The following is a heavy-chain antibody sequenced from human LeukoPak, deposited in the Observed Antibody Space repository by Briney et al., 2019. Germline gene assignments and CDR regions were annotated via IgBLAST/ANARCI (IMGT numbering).Heavy chain of an antibody. CDR2: IDPNSGGT. CDR3: ARGYYDRGSLYYFDY. Sequence: APVKPSCKTSGYTFTGYYMHWVGQSPGQGLEWMGWIDPNSGGTNYAQTVQGRVTVTRDTSIGTAYMELSGLTSDDTAVYYCARGYYDRGSLYYFDYWGQGPLFTASS. CDR1: GYTFTGYY. V-gene: IGHV1-2*02. J-gene: IGHJ4*02. D-gene: IGHD3-22*01.